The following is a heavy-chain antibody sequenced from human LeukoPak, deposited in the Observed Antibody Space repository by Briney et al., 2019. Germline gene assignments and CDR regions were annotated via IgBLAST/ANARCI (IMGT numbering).Heavy chain of an antibody. Sequence: ASVKVSYKASGYTFTSYDINWVRQATGQGLEWMGWMNPNSGNTGYAQEFQGRVTITRNTSISTAYMELSSLRSEDTAVYYCALGYCSSTSCTYNWFDPWGQGTLVTVSS. J-gene: IGHJ5*02. CDR2: MNPNSGNT. D-gene: IGHD2-2*01. CDR1: GYTFTSYD. V-gene: IGHV1-8*03. CDR3: ALGYCSSTSCTYNWFDP.